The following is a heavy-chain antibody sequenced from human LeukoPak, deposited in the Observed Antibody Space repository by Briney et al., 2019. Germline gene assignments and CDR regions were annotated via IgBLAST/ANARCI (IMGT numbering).Heavy chain of an antibody. CDR3: ASGVAAAGRDYFDY. V-gene: IGHV3-74*01. CDR2: INSDGSST. CDR1: GFTFSSYW. D-gene: IGHD6-13*01. J-gene: IGHJ4*02. Sequence: GGSLRLSCAASGFTFSSYWMHWVRQAPGKGLVWVSRINSDGSSTNYADSVKGRFTISRDNAKNTLYLQMSSLRAEDTAVYYCASGVAAAGRDYFDYWGQGTLVTVSS.